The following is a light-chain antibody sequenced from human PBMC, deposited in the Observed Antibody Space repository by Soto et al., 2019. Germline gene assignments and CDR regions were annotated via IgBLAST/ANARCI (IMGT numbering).Light chain of an antibody. J-gene: IGKJ5*01. CDR3: MQGTHWTIT. CDR1: QSLVHRDGIAY. V-gene: IGKV2-30*02. Sequence: DVVVTQYPLSLPVTLVQAASISYRTSQSLVHRDGIAYFTWFQQRXGRSPRXXIYKVSNRESGVPARFSGSGSGTDCARQISRVEAEDVGVYDCMQGTHWTITFGQGTRLEIK. CDR2: KVS.